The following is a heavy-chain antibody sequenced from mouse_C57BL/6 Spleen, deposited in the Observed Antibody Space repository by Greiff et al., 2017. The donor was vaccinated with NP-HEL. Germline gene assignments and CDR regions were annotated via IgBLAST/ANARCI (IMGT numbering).Heavy chain of an antibody. J-gene: IGHJ3*01. CDR2: ISSGGSYT. V-gene: IGHV5-6*01. D-gene: IGHD1-1*01. Sequence: QVESGGDLVKPGGSLKLSCAASGFTFSSYGMSWVRQTPDKRLEWVATISSGGSYTYYPDSVKGRFTISRDNAKNTLYLQMSSLKSEDTAMYYCARHDGSSYGFAYWGQGTLVTVSA. CDR1: GFTFSSYG. CDR3: ARHDGSSYGFAY.